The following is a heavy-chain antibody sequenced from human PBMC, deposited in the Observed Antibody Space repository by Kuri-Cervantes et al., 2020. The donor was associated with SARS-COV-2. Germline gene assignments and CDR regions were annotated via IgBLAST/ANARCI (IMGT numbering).Heavy chain of an antibody. CDR2: IYWDDDK. J-gene: IGHJ4*02. V-gene: IGHV2-5*08. Sequence: TLSLTCTVSGGSVSSGSYYWSWIRQPPGKALEWLALIYWDDDKRYSPSLKSGLTITKDTSKNQVVLTMTNMDPVDTATYYCAHTGYSSGWYSFDYWGQGTLVTVSS. D-gene: IGHD6-19*01. CDR3: AHTGYSSGWYSFDY. CDR1: GGSVSSGSYY.